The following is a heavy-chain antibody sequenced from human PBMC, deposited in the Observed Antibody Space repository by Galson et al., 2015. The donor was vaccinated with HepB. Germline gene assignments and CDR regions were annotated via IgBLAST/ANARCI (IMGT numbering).Heavy chain of an antibody. CDR1: GYTFTRYL. J-gene: IGHJ4*02. CDR3: ARDLDEWVSPMAR. CDR2: INAGNGHT. V-gene: IGHV1-3*01. D-gene: IGHD2-8*01. Sequence: AVKVPCKASGYTFTRYLPHWVRQAPGQRLEWMGRINAGNGHTKYAEKFQGRVTISRDTSASVVYMEVRSLKSEDTAVYYCARDLDEWVSPMARWGQGTLVIVSS.